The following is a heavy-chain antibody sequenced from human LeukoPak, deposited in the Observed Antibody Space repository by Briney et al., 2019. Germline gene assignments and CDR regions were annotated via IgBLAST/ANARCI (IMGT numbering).Heavy chain of an antibody. D-gene: IGHD2-15*01. CDR1: GGTFSSYA. CDR3: ARGSPKPSSNWFDP. J-gene: IGHJ5*02. V-gene: IGHV1-69*13. CDR2: IIPIFGTA. Sequence: GASVKVSCKASGGTFSSYAISWVRQAPGQGLKWMGGIIPIFGTANYAQKFQGRVTITADESTSTAYMELSSLRSEDTAVYYCARGSPKPSSNWFDPWGQGTLVTVSS.